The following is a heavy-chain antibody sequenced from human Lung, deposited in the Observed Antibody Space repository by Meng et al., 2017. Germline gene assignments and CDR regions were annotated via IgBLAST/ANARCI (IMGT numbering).Heavy chain of an antibody. CDR3: TKYSSPRFSP. CDR1: GFTFSSYA. D-gene: IGHD6-13*01. CDR2: ITSGGGST. Sequence: EVQLLVSGGGLGQPGGSLRLSCAASGFTFSSYAMSWVRQAPGKGLEWVSAITSGGGSTYYADSVKGRFTISRDNSKNTLFLQMNSLRADDTAVYYCTKYSSPRFSPWGQGTLVTVSS. J-gene: IGHJ5*02. V-gene: IGHV3-23*01.